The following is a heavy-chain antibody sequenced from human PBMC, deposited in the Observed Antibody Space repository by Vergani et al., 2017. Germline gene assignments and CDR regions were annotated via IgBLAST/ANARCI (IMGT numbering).Heavy chain of an antibody. J-gene: IGHJ6*03. V-gene: IGHV4-34*01. CDR3: ATNYRYCSSTSCRTSYYYYYYMDV. CDR1: GGSFSGYY. CDR2: INHSGST. D-gene: IGHD2-2*01. Sequence: QVQLQQWGAGLLKPSETLSLTCAVYGGSFSGYYWSWIRQPPGKGLEWIGEINHSGSTNYNPSLKSRVTISVDTSKNQFSLKLSSVTAADTAVYYCATNYRYCSSTSCRTSYYYYYYMDVWGKGTTVTVSS.